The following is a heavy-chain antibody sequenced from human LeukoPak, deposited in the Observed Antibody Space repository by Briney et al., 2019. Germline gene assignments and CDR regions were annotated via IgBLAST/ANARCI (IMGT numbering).Heavy chain of an antibody. CDR3: ARETYYYDSSGYYPSYFDY. J-gene: IGHJ4*02. D-gene: IGHD3-22*01. Sequence: PGGSLRLSCAASGFTFSSYAMSWVRQAPGKGLEWVSVIYSGGSTYYADSVKGRFTISRDNSKNTLYLQMNSLRAEDTAVYYCARETYYYDSSGYYPSYFDYWGQGTLVTVSS. CDR1: GFTFSSYA. V-gene: IGHV3-53*01. CDR2: IYSGGST.